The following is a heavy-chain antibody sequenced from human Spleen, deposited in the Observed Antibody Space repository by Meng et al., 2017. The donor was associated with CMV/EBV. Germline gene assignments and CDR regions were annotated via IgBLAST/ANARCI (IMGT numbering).Heavy chain of an antibody. CDR1: GGTFSSYA. CDR2: IIPIFGTA. J-gene: IGHJ6*02. Sequence: SVKVSCKASGGTFSSYATSWVRQAPGQGLEWMGGIIPIFGTANYAQKFQGRVTITTDESTSTAYMELSSLRSEDTAVYYCARNSGWYTPYYYYGMDVWGQGTTVTVSS. D-gene: IGHD6-19*01. V-gene: IGHV1-69*05. CDR3: ARNSGWYTPYYYYGMDV.